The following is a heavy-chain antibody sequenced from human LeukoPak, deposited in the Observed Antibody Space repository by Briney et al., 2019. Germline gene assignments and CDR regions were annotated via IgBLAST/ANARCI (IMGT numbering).Heavy chain of an antibody. D-gene: IGHD3-10*02. CDR2: ISSSGSTV. Sequence: GGSLRLSCAASGFTFSNYEMNWVRQAPGKGLEWVSYISSSGSTVYYADSVKGRFTISRDNAKNSLYLQMNSLRAEDTAVYYCAELGITMIGGVWGKGTTVTISS. CDR1: GFTFSNYE. V-gene: IGHV3-48*03. J-gene: IGHJ6*04. CDR3: AELGITMIGGV.